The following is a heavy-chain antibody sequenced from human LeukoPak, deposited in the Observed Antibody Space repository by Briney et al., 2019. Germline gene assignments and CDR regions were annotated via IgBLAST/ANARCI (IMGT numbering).Heavy chain of an antibody. Sequence: GGSLRLSCAASGVTFSSYRMHCGRQAPGKGRVWVSRVIGDGGGTSYAESVKGRLTISRDNAKNTLCLQMKSRRAEDTAVYCCARAGRRRYSVYDLTYGMNGGGQASTVTAS. CDR3: ARAGRRRYSVYDLTYGMNG. CDR1: GVTFSSYR. D-gene: IGHD5/OR15-5a*01. V-gene: IGHV3-74*01. CDR2: VIGDGGGT. J-gene: IGHJ6*02.